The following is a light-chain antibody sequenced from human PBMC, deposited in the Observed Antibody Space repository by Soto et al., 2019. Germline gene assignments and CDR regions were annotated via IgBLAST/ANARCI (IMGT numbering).Light chain of an antibody. CDR2: DVS. CDR3: SSYTSSITLV. CDR1: SSDVGGYNY. J-gene: IGLJ2*01. Sequence: QSVLAQPASVSGSPGQSITISCTGTSSDVGGYNYVSWYQQYPGKAPKLMIYDVSNRPSGVSNRFSGSKSGNTASLTISGLQAEDEADYYCSSYTSSITLVFGGGTNVTVL. V-gene: IGLV2-14*01.